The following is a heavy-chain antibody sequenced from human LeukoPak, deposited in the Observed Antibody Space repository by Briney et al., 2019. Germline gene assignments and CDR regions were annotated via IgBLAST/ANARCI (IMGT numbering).Heavy chain of an antibody. D-gene: IGHD3-10*01. CDR3: AREGGDGSGSPVAYFDY. J-gene: IGHJ4*02. CDR1: GGSISSGDYY. V-gene: IGHV4-30-4*01. Sequence: PSETLSLTCTVSGGSISSGDYYWSWIRQPPGKGLEWIGYIYYSGSTYYNPSLKSRVTISVDTSKNQFSLKLSSVTAADTAVYYCAREGGDGSGSPVAYFDYWGQGTLVTVSS. CDR2: IYYSGST.